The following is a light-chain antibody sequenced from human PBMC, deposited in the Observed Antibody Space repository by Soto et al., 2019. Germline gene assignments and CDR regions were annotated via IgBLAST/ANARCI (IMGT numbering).Light chain of an antibody. V-gene: IGKV1-5*03. Sequence: DIQMTQSPSTLSASIGDTVTITCRTSQSVDTWLAWYQHKAGKAPKLLIYRASSLATGVPSRFSGSGSGTAFTLTITSLQPVDFATYSCQHYNDYSRVFGQGTKVEIK. CDR3: QHYNDYSRV. CDR2: RAS. J-gene: IGKJ1*01. CDR1: QSVDTW.